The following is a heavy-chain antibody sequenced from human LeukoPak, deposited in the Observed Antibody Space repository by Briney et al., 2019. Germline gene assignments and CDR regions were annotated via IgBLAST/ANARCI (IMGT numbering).Heavy chain of an antibody. V-gene: IGHV3-74*01. CDR2: IKSDGKIT. CDR1: GFTFNNYW. J-gene: IGHJ6*02. D-gene: IGHD3-3*01. Sequence: GGSLRLSCAASGFTFNNYWMHWVRQAPGKGLVWVSRIKSDGKITTYADSVKGRFTTSRDNAKNTFYLQMNSLRVEDTAVYYCARDDFWSGYRAPFRYGMDVWGQGTTVTVSS. CDR3: ARDDFWSGYRAPFRYGMDV.